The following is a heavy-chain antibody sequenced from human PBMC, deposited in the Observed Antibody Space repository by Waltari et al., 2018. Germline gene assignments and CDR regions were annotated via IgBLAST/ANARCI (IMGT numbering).Heavy chain of an antibody. J-gene: IGHJ1*01. CDR3: ARGHSTGWYLSH. V-gene: IGHV4-59*01. Sequence: QVQLMESGPGLVRPSETLSLTCNVSGCSITRDYWRWVRQPPGKGLEWVGYIYHSGTTNYRPSLRSRVSISVETSKTQFSLKLNYVTAADTAAYYCARGHSTGWYLSHWGRGALVTVSS. CDR2: IYHSGTT. D-gene: IGHD6-19*01. CDR1: GCSITRDY.